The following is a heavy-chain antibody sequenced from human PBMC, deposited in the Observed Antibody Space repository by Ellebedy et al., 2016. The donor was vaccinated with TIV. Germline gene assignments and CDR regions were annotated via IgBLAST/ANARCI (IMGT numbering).Heavy chain of an antibody. CDR3: ARGIFTGESLYYFDY. D-gene: IGHD3-3*02. Sequence: SETLSLTXTVSGGSISSYYWSWIRQPAGKGLEWIGRIYTSGSTNYNPSLKSRVTMSVDTSKNQFSLKLSSVTAADTAVYYCARGIFTGESLYYFDYWGQGTLVTVSS. V-gene: IGHV4-4*07. J-gene: IGHJ4*02. CDR1: GGSISSYY. CDR2: IYTSGST.